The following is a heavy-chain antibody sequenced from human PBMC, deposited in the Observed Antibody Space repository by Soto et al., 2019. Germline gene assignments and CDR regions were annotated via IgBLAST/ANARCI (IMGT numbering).Heavy chain of an antibody. D-gene: IGHD3-22*01. CDR1: GFTFSNAW. CDR3: ITDNMIVVVRHHFDY. CDR2: IKSKTDGGTT. Sequence: GGSLRLSCAASGFTFSNAWMSWVRQAPGKGLEWVGRIKSKTDGGTTDYAAPVKGRFTISRDDSKNTLYLQMNSLKTEDTAVYYCITDNMIVVVRHHFDYWSQGTLVTVSS. V-gene: IGHV3-15*01. J-gene: IGHJ4*02.